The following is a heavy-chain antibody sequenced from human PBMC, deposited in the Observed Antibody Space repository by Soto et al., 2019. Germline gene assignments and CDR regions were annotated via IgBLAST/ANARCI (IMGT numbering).Heavy chain of an antibody. CDR2: IYYSGST. CDR1: GGSISSGGYY. Sequence: PSETLSLTCTVSGGSISSGGYYWSWVRQHPGKGLEWIGYIYYSGSTFYNPSLKSRVTISVDRSKNQFSLKLSSVTAADTAVYYCARGPPLGYWGQGTLVTVSS. V-gene: IGHV4-31*03. J-gene: IGHJ4*02. CDR3: ARGPPLGY.